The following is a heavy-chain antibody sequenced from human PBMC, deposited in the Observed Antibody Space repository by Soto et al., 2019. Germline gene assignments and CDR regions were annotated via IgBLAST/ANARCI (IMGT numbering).Heavy chain of an antibody. V-gene: IGHV5-10-1*01. CDR3: ASGGYCSSTSCSGGYYYYYGMDV. J-gene: IGHJ6*02. CDR1: GYSFAGYW. D-gene: IGHD2-2*01. CDR2: IDPSDSQT. Sequence: GESLKISCKGSGYSFAGYWITWVRQKPGKGLEWMGRIDPSDSQTYYSPSFRGHVTISATKSITTVFLQWSSLKASDTAMYYCASGGYCSSTSCSGGYYYYYGMDVWGQGTTVTVSS.